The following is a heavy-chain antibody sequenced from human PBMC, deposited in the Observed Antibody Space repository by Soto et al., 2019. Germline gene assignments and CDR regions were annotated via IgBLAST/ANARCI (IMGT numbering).Heavy chain of an antibody. CDR1: GGSISSGGYY. V-gene: IGHV4-31*03. CDR2: IYYSGST. J-gene: IGHJ6*02. D-gene: IGHD3-3*01. CDR3: ARAAPERITIFGVVSESHYGMDV. Sequence: ASETLSLTCTVSGGSISSGGYYWSWIRQHPGKGLEWIGYIYYSGSTYYNPSLKSRVTISVDTSKNQFSLKLSSVTAADTAVYYCARAAPERITIFGVVSESHYGMDVWGQGTTVTVSS.